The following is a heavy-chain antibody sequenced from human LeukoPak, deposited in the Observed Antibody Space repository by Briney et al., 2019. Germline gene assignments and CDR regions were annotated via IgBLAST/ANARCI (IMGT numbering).Heavy chain of an antibody. CDR1: GFTVSSNH. CDR3: ARDGGGGTYSNY. V-gene: IGHV3-53*01. J-gene: IGHJ4*02. D-gene: IGHD1-26*01. Sequence: GGSLRLSCAASGFTVSSNHMSWVRQAPGKGLEWVSVIYSAGSTYYADSVKGRFTVSRDNSKNTLHLQMKSLRGEDTAVYYCARDGGGGTYSNYWGQGTLVTVSS. CDR2: IYSAGST.